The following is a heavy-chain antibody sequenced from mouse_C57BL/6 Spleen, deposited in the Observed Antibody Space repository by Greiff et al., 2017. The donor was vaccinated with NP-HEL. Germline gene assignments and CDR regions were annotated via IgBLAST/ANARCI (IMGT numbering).Heavy chain of an antibody. CDR3: ARDYHYGSSLFDY. CDR2: IDPSDSYT. Sequence: QVHVKQPGAELVKPGASVKLSCKASGYTFTSYWMQWVKQRPGQGLEWIGEIDPSDSYTNYNQKFKGKATLTVDTSSSTAYMQLSSLTSEDSAVYYCARDYHYGSSLFDYWGQGTTLTVSS. CDR1: GYTFTSYW. V-gene: IGHV1-50*01. D-gene: IGHD1-1*01. J-gene: IGHJ2*01.